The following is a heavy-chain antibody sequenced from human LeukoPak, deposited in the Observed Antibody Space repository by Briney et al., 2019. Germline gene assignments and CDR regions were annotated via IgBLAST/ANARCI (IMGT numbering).Heavy chain of an antibody. CDR1: GFTVSSNY. J-gene: IGHJ3*02. CDR2: IFSGGST. CDR3: ASLVGATGFVFDI. D-gene: IGHD1-26*01. Sequence: GGSLRLSCAASGFTVSSNYMSWVRQAPGKGLEWVSVIFSGGSTYYADSVKGRFTISRDNSKNTLYLQMNSLRAEDTAVYYCASLVGATGFVFDIWGQGTMVTVSS. V-gene: IGHV3-53*01.